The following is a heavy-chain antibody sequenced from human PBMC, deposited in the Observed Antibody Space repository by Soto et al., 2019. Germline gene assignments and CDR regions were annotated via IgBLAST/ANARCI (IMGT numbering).Heavy chain of an antibody. Sequence: PGGSLRLSCAASGFTFISYAMSWGRQAPGKGLEWVSAISGSGGSTYYADSVKGRFTISRDNSKNTLYLQMNSLRAEDTAVYYCAKGPDSSGYYASIYYYYGMDVWGQGTTVTVSS. CDR2: ISGSGGST. D-gene: IGHD3-22*01. J-gene: IGHJ6*02. CDR3: AKGPDSSGYYASIYYYYGMDV. V-gene: IGHV3-23*01. CDR1: GFTFISYA.